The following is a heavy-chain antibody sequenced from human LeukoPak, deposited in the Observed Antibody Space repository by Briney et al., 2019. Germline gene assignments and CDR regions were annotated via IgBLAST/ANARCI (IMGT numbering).Heavy chain of an antibody. CDR2: ISPYNGKT. CDR1: GYTFSNYG. CDR3: ARAAKRITMVRDLEF. D-gene: IGHD3-10*01. J-gene: IGHJ4*02. V-gene: IGHV1-18*01. Sequence: GASVNVSCKASGYTFSNYGISWVRQAPGQGLEWMGWISPYNGKTNYAQKLQDRVTMTTDTSTSTAYMELRSLRSDDTAVYYCARAAKRITMVRDLEFWGQGMLVTVSS.